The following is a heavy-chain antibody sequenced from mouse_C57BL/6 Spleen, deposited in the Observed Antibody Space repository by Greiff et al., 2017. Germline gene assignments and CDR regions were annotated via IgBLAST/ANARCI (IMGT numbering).Heavy chain of an antibody. J-gene: IGHJ2*01. CDR3: ARPHYDYDGCFDY. D-gene: IGHD2-4*01. V-gene: IGHV1-81*01. CDR2: IYPRSGNT. Sequence: VQLQESGAELARPGASVKLSCKASGYTFTSYGISWVKQRTGQGLEWIGEIYPRSGNTYYNEKFKGKATLTADKSSSTAYMELRSLTSEDSAVYFCARPHYDYDGCFDYWGQGTTLTVSS. CDR1: GYTFTSYG.